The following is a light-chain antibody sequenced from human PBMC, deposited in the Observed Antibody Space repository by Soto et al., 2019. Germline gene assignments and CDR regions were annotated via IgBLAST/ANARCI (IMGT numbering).Light chain of an antibody. Sequence: EILMTQSPVTLSVSPGESATLSCRASQSVAYNLAWYQKKPGQSPRLLIYGASTRATDIPARFSGSGFGTEFTLTINSLQSEDFAVYYCQQYNDWPPYTFGQGTKLHI. CDR1: QSVAYN. J-gene: IGKJ2*01. V-gene: IGKV3-15*01. CDR3: QQYNDWPPYT. CDR2: GAS.